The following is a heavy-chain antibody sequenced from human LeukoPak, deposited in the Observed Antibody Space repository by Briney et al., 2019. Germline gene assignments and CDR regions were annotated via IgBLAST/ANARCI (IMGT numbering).Heavy chain of an antibody. J-gene: IGHJ4*02. V-gene: IGHV4-4*07. Sequence: SETLSLTCTVSGGSITTYYWSWIRQPAGKGLEWIGRIYSSGSTDYSPSLKSRVTMSVDTSKNHLSLKLTSVTAADTAVYYCARSGDSSGYYWDFDYWGQGTLVTVSS. D-gene: IGHD3-22*01. CDR3: ARSGDSSGYYWDFDY. CDR2: IYSSGST. CDR1: GGSITTYY.